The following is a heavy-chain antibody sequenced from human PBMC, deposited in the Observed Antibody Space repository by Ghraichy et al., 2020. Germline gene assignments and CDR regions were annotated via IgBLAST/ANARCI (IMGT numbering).Heavy chain of an antibody. CDR1: GDSVSSNSAA. Sequence: SQTLSLTCAISGDSVSSNSAAWNWIRQSPSRGLEWLGRTYYRSKWYNDYAVSVKSRITINPDTSKNQFSLQLNSVTPEDTAVYYCARGRFRELLSIKDAYYFDYWGQGTLVTVSS. J-gene: IGHJ4*02. CDR2: TYYRSKWYN. D-gene: IGHD1-26*01. V-gene: IGHV6-1*01. CDR3: ARGRFRELLSIKDAYYFDY.